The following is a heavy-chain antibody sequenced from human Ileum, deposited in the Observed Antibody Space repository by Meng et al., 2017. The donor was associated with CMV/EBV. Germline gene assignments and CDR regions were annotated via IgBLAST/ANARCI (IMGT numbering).Heavy chain of an antibody. Sequence: GESLKISCAASGFSFTSYWMHWVRQVPGKGPVWVSRMNSDGSSRSYADSVKGRFTISRDNAKNTLYLQMNSLRAEDTAVYYCVSLIVVSHAFDTWGQGTMVTVSS. J-gene: IGHJ3*02. D-gene: IGHD4-23*01. CDR3: VSLIVVSHAFDT. CDR2: MNSDGSSR. CDR1: GFSFTSYW. V-gene: IGHV3-74*01.